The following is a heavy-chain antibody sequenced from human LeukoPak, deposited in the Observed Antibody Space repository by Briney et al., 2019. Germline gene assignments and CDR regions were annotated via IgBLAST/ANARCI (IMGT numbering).Heavy chain of an antibody. Sequence: NPGGSLRLSCAASGFTFSSYSMNWVRQAPGKGLEWVSSISSSSSYIYYADSVKGRFTISRDNAKNSLYLQMNSLRAEDTAVYYCARGGKYSSSPGDYWGQGTLVTVSS. CDR3: ARGGKYSSSPGDY. D-gene: IGHD6-13*01. J-gene: IGHJ4*02. CDR2: ISSSSSYI. V-gene: IGHV3-21*01. CDR1: GFTFSSYS.